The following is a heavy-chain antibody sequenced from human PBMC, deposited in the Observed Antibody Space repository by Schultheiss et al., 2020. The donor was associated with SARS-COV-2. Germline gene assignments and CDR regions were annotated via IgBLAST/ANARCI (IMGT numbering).Heavy chain of an antibody. D-gene: IGHD3-3*01. V-gene: IGHV4-34*01. J-gene: IGHJ4*02. CDR1: GGSFSGYY. Sequence: SETLSLTCAVYGGSFSGYYWSWIRQPPGKGLEWIGSIYYSGSTYYNPSLKSRVTMSVDTSKNQFSLKLSSVTAADTAVYYCARLGAGGYDPLHWGQGTLVTVSS. CDR3: ARLGAGGYDPLH. CDR2: IYYSGST.